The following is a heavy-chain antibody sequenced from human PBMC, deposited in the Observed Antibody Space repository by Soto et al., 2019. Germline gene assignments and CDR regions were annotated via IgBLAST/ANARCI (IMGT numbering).Heavy chain of an antibody. D-gene: IGHD2-15*01. CDR1: GYTFTSYA. Sequence: EASVKVSCKASGYTFTSYAMHWVRQAPGQRLEWMGWINAGNGNTKYSQKFQGRVTITRDTSASTAYMELSSLRSEDTAVYYCARDWAPVGYCSGGSCPLGDFDPWGQGTLVTVSS. J-gene: IGHJ5*02. V-gene: IGHV1-3*01. CDR3: ARDWAPVGYCSGGSCPLGDFDP. CDR2: INAGNGNT.